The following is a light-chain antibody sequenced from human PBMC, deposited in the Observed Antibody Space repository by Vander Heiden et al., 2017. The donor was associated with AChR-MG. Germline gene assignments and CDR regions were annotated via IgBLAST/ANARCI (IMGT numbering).Light chain of an antibody. CDR3: SSFTASSTYV. CDR1: SSDVGAYDS. CDR2: DVS. Sequence: QSALTQPASVSGSPGQSISFSCTGTSSDVGAYDSVSWFQQPPGKAPKLMIYDVSKRPSGVSDRFSGSKSGNTASLTISGLQAEDEADYYCSSFTASSTYVFGTGTKVTVL. V-gene: IGLV2-14*01. J-gene: IGLJ1*01.